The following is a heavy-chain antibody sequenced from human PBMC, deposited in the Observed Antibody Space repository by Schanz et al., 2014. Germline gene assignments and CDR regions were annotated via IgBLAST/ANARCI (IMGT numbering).Heavy chain of an antibody. CDR1: GFTFSSYG. V-gene: IGHV3-30*02. Sequence: VQLVESGGGLVKPGESLRLSCAASGFTFSSYGMHWVRQVPGKGLEWVAVVCYDGSKKYYANSVKGRFTISRDNSKNTLYLQMNSLRAEDTAVYYCAKAGAGVHSSSWDAFDIWGQGTMVTVSS. J-gene: IGHJ3*02. CDR3: AKAGAGVHSSSWDAFDI. CDR2: VCYDGSKK. D-gene: IGHD6-13*01.